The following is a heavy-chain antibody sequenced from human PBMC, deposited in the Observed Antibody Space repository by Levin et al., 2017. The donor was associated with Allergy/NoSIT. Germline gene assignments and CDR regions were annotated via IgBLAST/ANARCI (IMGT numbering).Heavy chain of an antibody. D-gene: IGHD3-3*01. CDR2: IYWDDDK. CDR3: VHAIFGVVMFDY. J-gene: IGHJ4*02. V-gene: IGHV2-5*02. Sequence: SGPTLVKPTQTLTLTCTFSGFSLSTSGVGVGWIRQPPGKALEWLALIYWDDDKRYSASLKTRLTITKDISKNQVVLTMTNMDPVDTATYYCVHAIFGVVMFDYWGQGTLVTVSS. CDR1: GFSLSTSGVG.